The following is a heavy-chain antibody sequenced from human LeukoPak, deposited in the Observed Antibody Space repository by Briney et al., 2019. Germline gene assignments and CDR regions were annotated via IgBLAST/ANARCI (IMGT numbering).Heavy chain of an antibody. J-gene: IGHJ2*01. CDR1: GGSISSGGYY. D-gene: IGHD1-26*01. V-gene: IGHV4-39*01. Sequence: SQTLSLTCTVSGGSISSGGYYWGWIRQPPGKGLECIGNIYYTGSTFYNPSLKSRVTISVDTSKSQYPLKLSSVTAADTAVYYCARLGGTYIDYWYFDLWGRGTLVTVSS. CDR3: ARLGGTYIDYWYFDL. CDR2: IYYTGST.